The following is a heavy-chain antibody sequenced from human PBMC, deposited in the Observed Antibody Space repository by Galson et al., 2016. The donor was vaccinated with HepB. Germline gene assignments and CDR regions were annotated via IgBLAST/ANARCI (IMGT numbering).Heavy chain of an antibody. V-gene: IGHV3-30*04. CDR3: ARDAMGRGSGSYSAFDY. D-gene: IGHD1-26*01. CDR1: GFSFNTYS. J-gene: IGHJ4*02. CDR2: ITSAGGNQ. Sequence: SLRLSCAASGFSFNTYSMHWVRQAPGKGLEWVAAITSAGGNQYYTDSVRGRFTISRDNSNNMMYLQMNSLRPEDTSVYYCARDAMGRGSGSYSAFDYWGQGTLVAVSS.